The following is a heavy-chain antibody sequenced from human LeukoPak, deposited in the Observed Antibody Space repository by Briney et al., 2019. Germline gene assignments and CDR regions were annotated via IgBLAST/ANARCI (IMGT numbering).Heavy chain of an antibody. CDR1: GFVFGNFA. CDR3: VKGTLSGIFYYFDH. J-gene: IGHJ4*02. CDR2: INWDGTTK. Sequence: PGRSLRLSCAASGFVFGNFAVHWVRQPPGKGLEWVSGINWDGTTKAYADSVKGRFTISRDSVTNSLFLQMSSLRADDTAFYYCVKGTLSGIFYYFDHWGQGSLVTVSS. D-gene: IGHD5-12*01. V-gene: IGHV3-9*01.